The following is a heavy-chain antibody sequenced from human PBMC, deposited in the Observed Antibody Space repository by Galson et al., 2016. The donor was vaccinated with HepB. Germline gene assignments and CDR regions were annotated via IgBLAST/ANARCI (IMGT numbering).Heavy chain of an antibody. CDR3: ARDFDSSGPYHFED. V-gene: IGHV1-46*01. CDR1: GYTFTNYY. Sequence: SVKVSCKASGYTFTNYYIHWVRQAPGQGLEWMGIINPSGGSTSYAQKFRGRVTMTRDTSTSTVYMELSSLSSEDTPMYYCARDFDSSGPYHFEDWGQGALVTVSS. D-gene: IGHD2-15*01. J-gene: IGHJ4*02. CDR2: INPSGGST.